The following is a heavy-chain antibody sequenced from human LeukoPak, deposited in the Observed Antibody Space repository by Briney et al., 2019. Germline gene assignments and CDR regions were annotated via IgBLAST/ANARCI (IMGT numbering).Heavy chain of an antibody. CDR2: IYTSGST. CDR3: ARGEYSSSRGYWFDP. CDR1: GGSISSGSYY. J-gene: IGHJ5*02. D-gene: IGHD6-13*01. Sequence: SQTLSLTCTVSGGSISSGSYYWSWIRQPAGKGLEWIGRIYTSGSTNYNPSLKSRVTISVDTSKNQFSLKLSSVTAADTAAYYCARGEYSSSRGYWFDPWGQGTLVTVSS. V-gene: IGHV4-61*02.